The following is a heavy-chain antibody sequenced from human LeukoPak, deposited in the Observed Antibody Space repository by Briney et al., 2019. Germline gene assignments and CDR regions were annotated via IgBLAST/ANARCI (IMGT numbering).Heavy chain of an antibody. CDR3: AREDTGMAPGFDY. J-gene: IGHJ4*02. D-gene: IGHD5-18*01. CDR2: IYYSGIT. V-gene: IGHV4-39*07. Sequence: SETLSLTCTVSGGSISSSSYYWGWIRQPPGKGLEWIGTIYYSGITYYNPSLRSRVTISLDTSKNQFSLNLNSVTAADTGVYYCAREDTGMAPGFDYWGQGTLVTVSS. CDR1: GGSISSSSYY.